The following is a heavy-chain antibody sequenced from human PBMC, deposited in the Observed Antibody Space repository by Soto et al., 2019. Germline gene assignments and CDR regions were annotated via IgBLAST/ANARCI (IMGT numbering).Heavy chain of an antibody. J-gene: IGHJ4*02. CDR2: ISWNSGSI. Sequence: GGSLRLSCAASGFTFSSYAMSWVRQAPGKGLEWVSGISWNSGSIGYADSVKGRFTISRDNAKNSLYLQMNSLRAEDTALYYCAKDIEGSPVALDYWGQGTLVTVSS. CDR1: GFTFSSYA. V-gene: IGHV3-9*01. CDR3: AKDIEGSPVALDY. D-gene: IGHD3-10*01.